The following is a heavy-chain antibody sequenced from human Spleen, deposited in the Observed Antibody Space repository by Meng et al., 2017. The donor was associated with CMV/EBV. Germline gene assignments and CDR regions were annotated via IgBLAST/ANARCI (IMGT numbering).Heavy chain of an antibody. CDR2: VWYDGTNE. D-gene: IGHD3-10*01. CDR1: GFTFSSYG. J-gene: IGHJ4*02. Sequence: GESLKISCAASGFTFSSYGIQWVSQAPGKGLEWVAVVWYDGTNEHYAVSVKGRFTISRDNSKNTLYLQMNSMRAGDTAVYYCAKDGSYYGSGSYYYFDYCVQGTLVTVSS. CDR3: AKDGSYYGSGSYYYFDY. V-gene: IGHV3-33*06.